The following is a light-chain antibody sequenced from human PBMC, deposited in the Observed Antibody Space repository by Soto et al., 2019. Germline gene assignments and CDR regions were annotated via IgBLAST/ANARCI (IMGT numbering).Light chain of an antibody. CDR3: QHYVTSSIT. CDR1: QSVRSNY. CDR2: GAS. J-gene: IGKJ5*01. V-gene: IGKV3-20*01. Sequence: IVLTQSPGTLSLSPGERGALSCRASQSVRSNYLAWYQHKPGQAPRLLIYGASSRATGTPDRISGGGSGTDFTLTISRLEPEDFAVYYCQHYVTSSITFGQGTRLEIK.